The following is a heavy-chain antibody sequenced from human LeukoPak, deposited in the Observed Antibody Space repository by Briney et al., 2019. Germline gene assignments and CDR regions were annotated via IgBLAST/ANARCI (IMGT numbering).Heavy chain of an antibody. CDR1: GFTVGSNY. CDR2: IYSGGST. J-gene: IGHJ4*02. Sequence: GGSLRLSCAASGFTVGSNYMSWVRQAPGTGLEWVSVIYSGGSTHYAETVEGRFIISRDKSKNTLYLQMNSLRVEDTAVYYCAGDPYSGSYPHDDWGQGTLVTVSS. CDR3: AGDPYSGSYPHDD. D-gene: IGHD1-26*01. V-gene: IGHV3-66*01.